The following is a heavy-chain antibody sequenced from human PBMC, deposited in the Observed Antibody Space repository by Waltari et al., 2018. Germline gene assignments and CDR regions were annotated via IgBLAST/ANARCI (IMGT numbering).Heavy chain of an antibody. J-gene: IGHJ4*02. V-gene: IGHV4-39*01. CDR2: IYYSGRT. CDR3: ASEGGSDCSGGSCYPPEVGY. Sequence: QLQLQESGPGLVKPSETPSLTCTVSGGSISSSSYYWGWIRQPPGKGLEWIGSIYYSGRTYYNPSLKSRVTISVDTSKNQFSLKLSSVTAADTAVYYCASEGGSDCSGGSCYPPEVGYWGQGTLVTVSS. CDR1: GGSISSSSYY. D-gene: IGHD2-15*01.